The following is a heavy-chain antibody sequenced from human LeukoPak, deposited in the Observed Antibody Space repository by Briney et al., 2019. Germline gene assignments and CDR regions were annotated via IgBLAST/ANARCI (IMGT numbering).Heavy chain of an antibody. CDR2: ISAYNGNT. Sequence: ASVKVSCKASGYTFTSYGISWVRQAPGQGLEWMGWISAYNGNTNYAQKLQGRATITTDTSTSTAYMELRDLRSDDTAVYDGARMAGYSSGWFAALNWFDPWGQGTLVT. CDR1: GYTFTSYG. CDR3: ARMAGYSSGWFAALNWFDP. D-gene: IGHD6-19*01. J-gene: IGHJ5*02. V-gene: IGHV1-18*01.